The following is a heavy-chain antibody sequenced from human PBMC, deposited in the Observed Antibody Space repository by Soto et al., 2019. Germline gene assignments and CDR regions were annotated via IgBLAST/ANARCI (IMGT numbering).Heavy chain of an antibody. J-gene: IGHJ4*02. D-gene: IGHD3-10*01. Sequence: ASVKVSCKASGYTFTSYDINWVRQATGKGVAWMGWMNPNSGNTGYAQKFQGRVTMTRNTSINTAYMELSSLRSEATAVYYCARGHYGQGGFRYWRQGTLVTVSS. V-gene: IGHV1-8*01. CDR3: ARGHYGQGGFRY. CDR1: GYTFTSYD. CDR2: MNPNSGNT.